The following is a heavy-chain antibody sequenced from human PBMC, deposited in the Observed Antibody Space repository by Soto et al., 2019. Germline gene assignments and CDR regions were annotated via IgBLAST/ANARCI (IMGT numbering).Heavy chain of an antibody. J-gene: IGHJ4*02. Sequence: EVHLVESGGGLVQPGRSLRLSCAASGFTFDDYAMYWVRRVPGKGLEWVSSISWNSNIVGYVDSAKGRFTISRDNAKNSLYLQMNSLRPEDTALYYCARGGPDGFCSGGRCYFDSWGQGTLVTVFS. V-gene: IGHV3-9*01. CDR2: ISWNSNIV. CDR1: GFTFDDYA. CDR3: ARGGPDGFCSGGRCYFDS. D-gene: IGHD2-15*01.